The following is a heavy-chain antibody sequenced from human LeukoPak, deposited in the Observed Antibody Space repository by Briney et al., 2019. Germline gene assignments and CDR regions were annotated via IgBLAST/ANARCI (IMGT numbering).Heavy chain of an antibody. Sequence: GGSPRLSCEASGFTFDSYAMSWVRQAPGKGLEWVSAISAGGDTTYTADSVRGRFTISRDNSKNTLYLQMNTLTAEDTAVYYCAGISYSGTWPVGYWGQGTLVTVTA. J-gene: IGHJ4*02. D-gene: IGHD6-25*01. V-gene: IGHV3-23*01. CDR1: GFTFDSYA. CDR2: ISAGGDTT. CDR3: AGISYSGTWPVGY.